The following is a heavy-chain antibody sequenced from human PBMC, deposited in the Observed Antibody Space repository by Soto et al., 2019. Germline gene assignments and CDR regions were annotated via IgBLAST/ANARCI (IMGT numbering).Heavy chain of an antibody. J-gene: IGHJ4*02. CDR3: ARAYCGGDCRSYYFDY. Sequence: EVQLVESGGGLIQPGGSLRLSCAASGFTVSSNYMSWVRQAPGKGLEWVSVIYSGGSTYYADSVKGRFTISRDNSKNTLYRQMNSLRAEDTAVYYCARAYCGGDCRSYYFDYWGQGTLVTVSS. CDR1: GFTVSSNY. CDR2: IYSGGST. V-gene: IGHV3-53*01. D-gene: IGHD2-21*02.